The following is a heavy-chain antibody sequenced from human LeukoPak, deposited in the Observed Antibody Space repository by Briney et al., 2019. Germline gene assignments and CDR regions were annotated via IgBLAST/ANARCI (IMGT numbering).Heavy chain of an antibody. D-gene: IGHD2-21*01. CDR1: GGSFSGYY. CDR2: INHSGST. Sequence: PSETLSLTCAVYGGSFSGYYWSWIRQPPGKGLEWIGEINHSGSTNYNPSLESRVTISVDTSKNQFSLKVRSVTAADTAVYYCARGIAPYFTWGQGTLVTVSS. CDR3: ARGIAPYFT. J-gene: IGHJ5*02. V-gene: IGHV4-34*01.